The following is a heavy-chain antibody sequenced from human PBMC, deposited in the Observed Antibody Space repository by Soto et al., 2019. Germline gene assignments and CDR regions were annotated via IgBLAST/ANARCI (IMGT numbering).Heavy chain of an antibody. D-gene: IGHD2-15*01. J-gene: IGHJ6*03. CDR2: ISGSGGST. V-gene: IGHV3-23*01. Sequence: GGSLRLSCAASGFTFSSYAMSWVRQAPGKGLEWVSAISGSGGSTYYADSVKGRFTISRDNSKNTLYLQMNSLRAEDTAVYYCAKDPRYCSGGSCYYYYHYYYMDVWGKGTTVTVSS. CDR1: GFTFSSYA. CDR3: AKDPRYCSGGSCYYYYHYYYMDV.